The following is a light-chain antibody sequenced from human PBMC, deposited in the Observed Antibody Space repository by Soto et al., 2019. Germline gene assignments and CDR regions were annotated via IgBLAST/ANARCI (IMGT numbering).Light chain of an antibody. J-gene: IGKJ1*01. Sequence: EIVLTQSPGTLSLSPGERATLSCRASQSLSTYLAWYQQKPGQTPRLLIYTISTRATGVPDRFSGSGSGTDFTLTISRLEPEDSAVYYCQQYECSPPRWTFGQGTKVDIK. CDR1: QSLSTY. V-gene: IGKV3-20*01. CDR2: TIS. CDR3: QQYECSPPRWT.